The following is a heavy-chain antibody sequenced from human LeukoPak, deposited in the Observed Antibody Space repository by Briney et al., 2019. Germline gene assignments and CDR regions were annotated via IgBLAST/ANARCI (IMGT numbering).Heavy chain of an antibody. CDR3: ARAVGYSRKSRVNWFDP. Sequence: NPGGSLRLSCVASGFTFSSYSMNWVRQAPGKGLEWVSSFTSRSGTIYYADSVKGRFTISRDNSKNTLYLQMNSLRAEDTAVYYCARAVGYSRKSRVNWFDPWGQGTLVTVSS. D-gene: IGHD6-13*01. CDR2: FTSRSGTI. J-gene: IGHJ5*02. V-gene: IGHV3-21*04. CDR1: GFTFSSYS.